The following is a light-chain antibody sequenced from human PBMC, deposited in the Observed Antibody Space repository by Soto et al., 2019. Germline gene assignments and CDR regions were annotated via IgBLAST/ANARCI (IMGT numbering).Light chain of an antibody. Sequence: DIQMTQSPSTLSASVRDRVTITCRASQSISSWLAWYQQKPGKAPKLLMYKASDLESGVPSRFSGSGSGTEFTLTISCLQSEDFATYYCQQYYSYPPWTFGQGTKVDIK. CDR3: QQYYSYPPWT. V-gene: IGKV1-5*03. CDR1: QSISSW. CDR2: KAS. J-gene: IGKJ1*01.